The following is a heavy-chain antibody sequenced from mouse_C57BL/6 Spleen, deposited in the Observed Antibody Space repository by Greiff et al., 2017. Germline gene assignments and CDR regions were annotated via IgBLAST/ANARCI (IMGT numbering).Heavy chain of an antibody. CDR3: ARQLCDLWYFDV. CDR1: GFTFSSYG. J-gene: IGHJ1*03. Sequence: EVHLVESGGDLVKPGGSLKLSCAASGFTFSSYGMSWVRQTPDKRLEWVATISSGGSYTYYPDSVKGRFTISRDNAKNTLDLQMSSLKSEDTAMYYCARQLCDLWYFDVWGTGTTVTVSS. V-gene: IGHV5-6*01. CDR2: ISSGGSYT. D-gene: IGHD1-1*02.